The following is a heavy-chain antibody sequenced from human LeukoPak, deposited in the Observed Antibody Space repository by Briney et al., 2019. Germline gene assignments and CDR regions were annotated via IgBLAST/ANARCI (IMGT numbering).Heavy chain of an antibody. CDR3: ASVYGSGRNNWFDP. D-gene: IGHD3-10*01. Sequence: SETLSLTCAVYGGSFSGYYWRWIRQPPGKGLEWIGEINHSGSTNYNPSLKSRLTISVDTAKNQFSLKLSSVSAADTAVYYCASVYGSGRNNWFDPWGQGTLVTVSS. J-gene: IGHJ5*02. V-gene: IGHV4-34*01. CDR1: GGSFSGYY. CDR2: INHSGST.